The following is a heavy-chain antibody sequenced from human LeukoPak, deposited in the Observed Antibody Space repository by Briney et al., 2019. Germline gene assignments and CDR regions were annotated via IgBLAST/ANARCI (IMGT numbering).Heavy chain of an antibody. CDR1: GGSISSNNW. CDR2: IYHSGST. J-gene: IGHJ4*02. V-gene: IGHV4-4*02. D-gene: IGHD3-10*01. Sequence: SETLSLTCTVSGGSISSNNWWSWVRQPPGKGLEWIGEIYHSGSTNCNPSLKSRVTISVDKSKNQFSLKLSSVTAADTAVYYCARGGIEGNYVSGSYYKYWGQGTLVTVSS. CDR3: ARGGIEGNYVSGSYYKY.